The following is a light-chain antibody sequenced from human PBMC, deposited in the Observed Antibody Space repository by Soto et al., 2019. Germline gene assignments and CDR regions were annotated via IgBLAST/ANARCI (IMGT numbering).Light chain of an antibody. Sequence: AIQMTQSPSSLSASVGDRVTITCRASRGIRNDLGWYQQKPGKAPNLLIYAASNLQSGAPSRFSGSGSGTDFTLTINSLQPEDFATYYCQQGYSTPWTFGQGTKVDI. CDR1: RGIRND. CDR2: AAS. V-gene: IGKV1-6*01. J-gene: IGKJ1*01. CDR3: QQGYSTPWT.